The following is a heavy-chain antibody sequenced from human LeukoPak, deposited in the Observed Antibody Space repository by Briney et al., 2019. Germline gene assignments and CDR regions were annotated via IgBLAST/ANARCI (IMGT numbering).Heavy chain of an antibody. D-gene: IGHD3-22*01. CDR1: GGTFSSYA. CDR2: IIPILGTV. J-gene: IGHJ4*02. Sequence: GASVKVSCKASGGTFSSYAISWVRQAPGQGLEWMGGIIPILGTVNYAQKFQGRVTVTADESTSTAYMELGSLRSEDTAVYYCARVGVRYYDSSDDYWGQGTLVTVSS. CDR3: ARVGVRYYDSSDDY. V-gene: IGHV1-69*13.